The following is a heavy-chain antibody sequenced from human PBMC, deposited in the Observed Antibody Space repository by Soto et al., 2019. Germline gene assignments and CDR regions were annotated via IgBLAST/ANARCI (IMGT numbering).Heavy chain of an antibody. J-gene: IGHJ3*01. V-gene: IGHV4-30-2*01. Sequence: PSETLSLTCIVSGDSITSPSSSWTWFRQPPRKSLEWIGYIYQNGNTYYNPSVKGRVTISVDRSKNQFSLSLQSVTAADTAVYFVLRVNWGDVFNIGAPGTLVT. CDR2: IYQNGNT. D-gene: IGHD3-16*01. CDR3: LRVNWGDVFNI. CDR1: GDSITSPSSS.